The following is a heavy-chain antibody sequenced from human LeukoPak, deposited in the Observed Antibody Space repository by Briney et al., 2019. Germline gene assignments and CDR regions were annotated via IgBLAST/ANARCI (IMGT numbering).Heavy chain of an antibody. CDR3: AREGGEYYFDY. D-gene: IGHD3-10*01. CDR2: IYYSGST. J-gene: IGHJ4*02. V-gene: IGHV4-31*03. CDR1: GGSISSGGYY. Sequence: SETLSLTCTVSGGSISSGGYYWSWVRQHPGKGLEWIGYIYYSGSTYYNPSLKSRVTISVDTSKNQFSLKLSSVTAADTAVYYCAREGGEYYFDYWGQGTLVTVSS.